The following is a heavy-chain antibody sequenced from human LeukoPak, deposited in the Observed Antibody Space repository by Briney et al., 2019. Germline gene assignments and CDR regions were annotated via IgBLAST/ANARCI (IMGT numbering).Heavy chain of an antibody. V-gene: IGHV4-34*01. D-gene: IGHD2-2*01. J-gene: IGHJ5*02. Sequence: SETLSLTCAVYGGSFSGYYWSWIRQPPGKGLEWIGEINHSGSTNYNPSLKSRVTISVDTSKNQFSLKLSSVTAADTAVYYCARRGGYCSSTSCLRPNWFDPWGQGTLVTVSS. CDR3: ARRGGYCSSTSCLRPNWFDP. CDR1: GGSFSGYY. CDR2: INHSGST.